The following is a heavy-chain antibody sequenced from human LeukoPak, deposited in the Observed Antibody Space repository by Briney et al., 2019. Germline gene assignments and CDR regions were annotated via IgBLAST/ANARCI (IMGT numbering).Heavy chain of an antibody. D-gene: IGHD6-19*01. Sequence: GGSLRLSCAASGFTFSTYSVTWVRQTPGKGLEWTSYISSGSSSMYYADSVKGRFTISRDNSKNTLYLQMNSLRAEDTAVYYCAKEITRPNRAVAGLNYWGQGTLVTVSS. CDR1: GFTFSTYS. CDR3: AKEITRPNRAVAGLNY. V-gene: IGHV3-48*01. J-gene: IGHJ4*02. CDR2: ISSGSSSM.